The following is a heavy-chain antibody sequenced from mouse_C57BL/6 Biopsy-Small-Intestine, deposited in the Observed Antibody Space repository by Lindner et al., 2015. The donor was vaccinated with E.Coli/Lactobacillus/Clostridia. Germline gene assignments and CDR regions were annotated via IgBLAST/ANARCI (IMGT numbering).Heavy chain of an antibody. V-gene: IGHV1-54*01. Sequence: VQLQESGAELVRPGTSVKVSCKASGYAFTNFLIEWVKQRPGQGLEWIGVINPGSGGTNYNEKFKGKATLTADKSSSTAYMQLSSLTSEDSAVYFCARYGYDDYWGQGTTLTVSS. CDR1: GYAFTNFL. CDR2: INPGSGGT. D-gene: IGHD2-2*01. CDR3: ARYGYDDY. J-gene: IGHJ2*01.